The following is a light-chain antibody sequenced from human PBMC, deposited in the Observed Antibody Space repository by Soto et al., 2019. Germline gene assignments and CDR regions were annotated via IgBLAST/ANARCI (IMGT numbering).Light chain of an antibody. CDR3: QHYGNSPPGT. J-gene: IGKJ4*01. CDR2: GAS. Sequence: EIVLTQSPGTVSLSPGERATLSCRASQSVSSSYLAWYQQKPGQTPRLLIYGASSSATGIPDRFSGSGSGTGFTLTISRLEPEDFAVYYCQHYGNSPPGTFGGGTKVEIK. V-gene: IGKV3-20*01. CDR1: QSVSSSY.